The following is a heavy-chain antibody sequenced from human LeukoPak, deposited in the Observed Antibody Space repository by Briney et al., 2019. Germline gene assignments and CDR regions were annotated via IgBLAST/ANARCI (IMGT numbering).Heavy chain of an antibody. Sequence: GGSLRLCCAASGFTFSSYAMSWVRQAPGKGLGWVSAISGSGGSTYYADSVKGRFTISRDNSKNTLYLQMNSLRAEDTAVYYCAKWGLYCSSTSCYAPFQHWGQGTLVTVSS. CDR2: ISGSGGST. CDR3: AKWGLYCSSTSCYAPFQH. D-gene: IGHD2-2*01. CDR1: GFTFSSYA. J-gene: IGHJ1*01. V-gene: IGHV3-23*01.